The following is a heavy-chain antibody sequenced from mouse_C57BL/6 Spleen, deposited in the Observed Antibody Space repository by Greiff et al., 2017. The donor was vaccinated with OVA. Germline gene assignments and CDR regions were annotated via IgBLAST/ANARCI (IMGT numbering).Heavy chain of an antibody. Sequence: EVKLVESGGGLVKPGGSLKLSCAASGFTFSSYAMSWVRQTPEKRLEWVATISDGGSYTYYPDNVKGRFTISRDNAKNNLYLQMSHLKSEDTAMYYCARDPYEGFAYWGQGTLVTVSA. CDR3: ARDPYEGFAY. J-gene: IGHJ3*01. V-gene: IGHV5-4*01. CDR1: GFTFSSYA. CDR2: ISDGGSYT. D-gene: IGHD2-3*01.